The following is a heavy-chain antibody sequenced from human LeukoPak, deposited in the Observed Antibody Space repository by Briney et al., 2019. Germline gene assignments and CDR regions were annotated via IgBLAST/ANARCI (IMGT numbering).Heavy chain of an antibody. J-gene: IGHJ4*02. CDR1: GFTFSSYG. CDR3: AKRLHSSNWYAAFEC. Sequence: PGGSLRLSCAASGFTFSSYGMNWVRQAPGKGLEWVSAIRGSDGRTSYADSVKGRFTISRDNYKNTLYLQMNSLRAEDTAVYYCAKRLHSSNWYAAFECWGQGTLVTVSS. D-gene: IGHD6-13*01. CDR2: IRGSDGRT. V-gene: IGHV3-23*01.